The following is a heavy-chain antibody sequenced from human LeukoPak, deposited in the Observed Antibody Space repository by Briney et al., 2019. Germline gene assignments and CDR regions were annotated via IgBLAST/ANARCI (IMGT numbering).Heavy chain of an antibody. V-gene: IGHV3-23*01. CDR3: AKTTSRWLPRPLLDY. Sequence: GGSLRLSCAASGFTFSNYPMTWVRQAPGKGLAWVSTISGNGDDTYYADSVKGRFTISRDNSKNTLFLQMNSLRAEDTAIYYCAKTTSRWLPRPLLDYWGQGTLVTVSS. CDR1: GFTFSNYP. D-gene: IGHD5-24*01. J-gene: IGHJ4*02. CDR2: ISGNGDDT.